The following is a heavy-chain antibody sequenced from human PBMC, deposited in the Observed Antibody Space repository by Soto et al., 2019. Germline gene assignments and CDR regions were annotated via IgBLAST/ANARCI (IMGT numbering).Heavy chain of an antibody. CDR3: ARETANPGVWFGEGYYYYGMDV. CDR1: GFTFSSYW. V-gene: IGHV3-7*03. D-gene: IGHD3-10*01. J-gene: IGHJ6*02. CDR2: IKQDGSEK. Sequence: EVQLVESGGGLVQPGGSLRLSCAASGFTFSSYWMSWVRQAPGKGLEWVANIKQDGSEKYYVDSVKGRFTISRDNAKNSLYLQMNSLRAEDTAVYYCARETANPGVWFGEGYYYYGMDVWGQGTTVTVSS.